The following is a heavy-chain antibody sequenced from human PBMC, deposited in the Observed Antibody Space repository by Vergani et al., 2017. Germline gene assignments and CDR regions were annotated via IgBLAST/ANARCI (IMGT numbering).Heavy chain of an antibody. J-gene: IGHJ4*02. D-gene: IGHD6-19*01. Sequence: EVQLVESGGGLVQPGGSLRLSCAASGFTFSSYEMNWVRQAPGKGLEWVSAISGSGGSTYYADSVKGRFTISRDNSKNTLYLQMNSLRAEDTAVYYCAKGRQWLPTGYYFDYWGQGTLVTVSS. CDR2: ISGSGGST. CDR1: GFTFSSYE. CDR3: AKGRQWLPTGYYFDY. V-gene: IGHV3-23*04.